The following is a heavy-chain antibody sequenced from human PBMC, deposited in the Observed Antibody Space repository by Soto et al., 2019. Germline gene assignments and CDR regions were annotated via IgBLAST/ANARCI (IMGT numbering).Heavy chain of an antibody. Sequence: PGGSLSLSCAASGFTFSSYGMHWVRQAPGKGLEWVAVIWYDGSNKYYADSVKGRFTISRDNSKNTLYLQMNSLRAEDTAVYYCARDRNYDFWSGYYTGNYYYGMDVWGQGTTVTVSS. CDR1: GFTFSSYG. CDR3: ARDRNYDFWSGYYTGNYYYGMDV. V-gene: IGHV3-33*01. J-gene: IGHJ6*02. CDR2: IWYDGSNK. D-gene: IGHD3-3*01.